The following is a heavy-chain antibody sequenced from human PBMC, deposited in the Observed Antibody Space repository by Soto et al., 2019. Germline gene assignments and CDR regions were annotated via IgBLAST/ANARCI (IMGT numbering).Heavy chain of an antibody. Sequence: QVQLVQSGAEVKKPGAPVKVSCKASGYTFSGYYMHWVRQAPGQGLEWMGWINPNSGDTNYAQKFQGWVTMTRDTSIRTAYMELSRLRSDDTAVYYCARPASQGYSGYDPYFDYWGPGTPVTVSS. CDR2: INPNSGDT. V-gene: IGHV1-2*04. J-gene: IGHJ4*02. CDR1: GYTFSGYY. D-gene: IGHD5-12*01. CDR3: ARPASQGYSGYDPYFDY.